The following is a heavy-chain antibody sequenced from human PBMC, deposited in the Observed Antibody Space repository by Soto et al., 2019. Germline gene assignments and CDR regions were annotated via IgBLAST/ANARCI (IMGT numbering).Heavy chain of an antibody. J-gene: IGHJ3*02. CDR3: ARESREITFGGVIVAFDI. D-gene: IGHD3-16*02. CDR1: GFTFSSYW. CDR2: IKQDGSEK. V-gene: IGHV3-7*01. Sequence: GGSLRLSCAASGFTFSSYWMSWVRQAPGKGLEWVANIKQDGSEKYYVDSVKGRFTISRDNAKNSLYLQMNSLRAEDTAVYYCARESREITFGGVIVAFDIWGQGTMVTVSS.